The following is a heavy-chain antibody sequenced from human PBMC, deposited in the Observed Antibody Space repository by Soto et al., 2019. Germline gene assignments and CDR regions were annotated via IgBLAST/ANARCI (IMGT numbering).Heavy chain of an antibody. J-gene: IGHJ6*02. Sequence: PGGSLRLSCAASGFTVSSNYMSWVRQAPGKGLEWVSVIYSGGSTYYADSVKGRFTISRDNSKNTLYLQMNSLRAEDTAVYYCARDVRIVGATTDYYYYGMDVWGQGTTVTVSS. D-gene: IGHD1-26*01. CDR1: GFTVSSNY. CDR3: ARDVRIVGATTDYYYYGMDV. CDR2: IYSGGST. V-gene: IGHV3-53*01.